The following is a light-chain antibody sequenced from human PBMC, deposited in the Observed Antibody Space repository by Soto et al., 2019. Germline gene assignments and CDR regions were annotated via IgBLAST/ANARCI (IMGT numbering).Light chain of an antibody. CDR1: SGSVSTTYY. Sequence: QTVVTQEPSFSVSPGRTVTPTCGLSSGSVSTTYYPTWYQQTPGQAPRTLIYSTDTRSSGVPDRFSGSILGNKAALTITGAQADDESDYYCVLYMGRGIWVFGGGTKLTVL. CDR3: VLYMGRGIWV. CDR2: STD. J-gene: IGLJ3*02. V-gene: IGLV8-61*01.